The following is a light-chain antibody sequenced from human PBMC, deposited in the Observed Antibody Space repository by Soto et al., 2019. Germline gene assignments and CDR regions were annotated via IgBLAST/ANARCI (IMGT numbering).Light chain of an antibody. CDR2: DAS. Sequence: EIVLTQSPATLSLSPWERATLSCMASQSVSSNLAWYQQKPGQAPRLLIYDASNRATGIPARFSGSGSGTDFTLTISSLEPEDFAVYYCQRGDTFGQGTRLEIK. CDR3: QRGDT. V-gene: IGKV3-11*01. CDR1: QSVSSN. J-gene: IGKJ5*01.